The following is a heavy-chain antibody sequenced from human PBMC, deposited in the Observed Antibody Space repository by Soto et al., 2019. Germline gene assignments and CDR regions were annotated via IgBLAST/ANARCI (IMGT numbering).Heavy chain of an antibody. D-gene: IGHD3-22*01. Sequence: QVQLVQSGAEVKKPGASVKVSCKASGYTFTSYGISWVRQAPGQGLEWMGWISAYNGNTNYAQKLQGRVTMTTDTATSTADKELRSRRSDDTAAEYCGRLEHDSSGPAAFDPWGQGTLVTVSS. CDR1: GYTFTSYG. J-gene: IGHJ5*02. CDR3: GRLEHDSSGPAAFDP. V-gene: IGHV1-18*04. CDR2: ISAYNGNT.